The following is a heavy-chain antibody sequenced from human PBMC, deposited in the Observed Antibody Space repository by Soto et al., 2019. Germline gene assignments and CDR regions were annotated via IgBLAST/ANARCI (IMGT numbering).Heavy chain of an antibody. CDR1: GFAFSGYW. CDR3: ARAFRCVGSDGCYSPFDY. V-gene: IGHV3-74*01. Sequence: GGSLRLSCAASGFAFSGYWMYWLRQAPGKGLVWVSRSNGDGSKTSFADSVRGRFTISRDNARNTLYLEMTSLRDEDMAVYYCARAFRCVGSDGCYSPFDYWGQGALVTVSS. D-gene: IGHD2-15*01. J-gene: IGHJ4*02. CDR2: SNGDGSKT.